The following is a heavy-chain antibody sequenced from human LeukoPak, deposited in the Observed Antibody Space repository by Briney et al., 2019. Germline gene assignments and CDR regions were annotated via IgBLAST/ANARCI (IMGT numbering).Heavy chain of an antibody. D-gene: IGHD6-6*01. V-gene: IGHV1-69*05. Sequence: GASVKVSCKASGGTFSSYAISWVRQAPGQGLEWMGGIIPIFGTANYAQKFQGRVTITTDESTSTAYMGLSSLRSEDTAVYYCASIAARPMDYYYYMDVWGKGTTVTVSS. CDR2: IIPIFGTA. CDR1: GGTFSSYA. J-gene: IGHJ6*03. CDR3: ASIAARPMDYYYYMDV.